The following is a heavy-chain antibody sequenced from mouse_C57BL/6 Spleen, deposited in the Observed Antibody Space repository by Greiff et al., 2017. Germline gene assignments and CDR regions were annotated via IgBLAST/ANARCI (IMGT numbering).Heavy chain of an antibody. J-gene: IGHJ1*03. CDR2: IYPGNSDT. D-gene: IGHD1-1*01. Sequence: VHVKQSGTVLARPGASVKMSCKTSGYTFTSYWMHWVKQRPGQGLDWIGAIYPGNSDTSYNQKFKGTAKLTAVTSASTAYLKLSSLTNEDSAVYYCRARYYGSPEVWGTGTTVTVSS. CDR3: RARYYGSPEV. V-gene: IGHV1-5*01. CDR1: GYTFTSYW.